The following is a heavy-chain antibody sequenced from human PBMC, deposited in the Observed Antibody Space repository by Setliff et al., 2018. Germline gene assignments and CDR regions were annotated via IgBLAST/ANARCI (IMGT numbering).Heavy chain of an antibody. J-gene: IGHJ2*01. D-gene: IGHD3-10*01. CDR2: IDSSGTT. CDR3: ARHPRGPNWYFDL. Sequence: SETLSLTCTVSGVAINSHYWNWIRQPPERGLEWIGFIDSSGTTRYNSSLGSRVSISLDTSKNLFSLKLSSVTAADTAVYYCARHPRGPNWYFDLWGRGTLVTVSS. CDR1: GVAINSHY. V-gene: IGHV4-59*08.